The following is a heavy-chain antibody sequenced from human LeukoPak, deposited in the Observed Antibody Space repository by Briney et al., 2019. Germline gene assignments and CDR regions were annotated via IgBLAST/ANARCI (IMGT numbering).Heavy chain of an antibody. V-gene: IGHV1-18*01. CDR3: ARVRVSIFGVVIPQELDY. Sequence: ASVKVSCKASGYTSTSYGISWVRQAPGQGLEWMGWISAYNGNTNYAQKLQGRVTMTTDTSTSTAYMELRSLRSDDTAVYYCARVRVSIFGVVIPQELDYWGQGTLVTVSS. CDR1: GYTSTSYG. CDR2: ISAYNGNT. D-gene: IGHD3-3*01. J-gene: IGHJ4*02.